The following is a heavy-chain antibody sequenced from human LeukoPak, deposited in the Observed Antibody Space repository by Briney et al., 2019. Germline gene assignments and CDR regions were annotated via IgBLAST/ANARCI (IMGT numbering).Heavy chain of an antibody. D-gene: IGHD2/OR15-2a*01. CDR2: IYTSGRT. V-gene: IGHV4-61*02. J-gene: IGHJ4*02. Sequence: SQTLSLTCTVSGGSISSGSYYWSWFRQPAGKGLEWIGRIYTSGRTNYNPSLKSRVTISVDTSKNQFSLKLSSVTAADTAVYYCARERASMEYYFDYWGQGTLVTVSS. CDR1: GGSISSGSYY. CDR3: ARERASMEYYFDY.